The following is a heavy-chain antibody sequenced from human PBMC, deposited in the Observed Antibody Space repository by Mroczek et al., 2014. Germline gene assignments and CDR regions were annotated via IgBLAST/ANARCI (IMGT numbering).Heavy chain of an antibody. J-gene: IGHJ4*02. CDR1: GFTFSSYA. V-gene: IGHV3-30-3*01. CDR2: ISYDGSNK. D-gene: IGHD4-17*01. Sequence: VQLVETGGGVVQPGRSLRLSCAASGFTFSSYAMHWVRQAPGKGLEWVAVISYDGSNKYYADSVKGRFTISRDNSKNTLYLQMNSLRAEDTAVYYCARGRTVTDYVPLVYWGQGTLVTVSS. CDR3: ARGRTVTDYVPLVY.